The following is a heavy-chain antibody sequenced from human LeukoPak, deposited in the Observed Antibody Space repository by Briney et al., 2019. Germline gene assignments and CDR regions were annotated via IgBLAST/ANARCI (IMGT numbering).Heavy chain of an antibody. CDR3: ARDQGTTGLKWFDP. Sequence: GGSLRLSCAASGFTFSSYGMHWVRQAPGKWREWVAVIWYDGSNKYYADSVKGRFTISRDNSKNTLYLQMNSLRAEDTAVYYCARDQGTTGLKWFDPWGQGTLVTVSS. CDR2: IWYDGSNK. J-gene: IGHJ5*02. CDR1: GFTFSSYG. D-gene: IGHD4-17*01. V-gene: IGHV3-33*01.